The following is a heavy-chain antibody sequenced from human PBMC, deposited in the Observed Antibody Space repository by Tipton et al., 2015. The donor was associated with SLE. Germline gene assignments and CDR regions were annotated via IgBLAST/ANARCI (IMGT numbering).Heavy chain of an antibody. CDR1: GASISDYY. CDR3: ASRIVGALYYFDY. J-gene: IGHJ4*02. D-gene: IGHD1-26*01. V-gene: IGHV4-4*07. CDR2: IFSSGTT. Sequence: TLSLTCTVSGASISDYYWSWIRQPAGKGLEWIGRIFSSGTTNYNPSLKSRVTMSLDTSKNQFSLKLTSVTAADTAVYYCASRIVGALYYFDYWGQGTLVTVSS.